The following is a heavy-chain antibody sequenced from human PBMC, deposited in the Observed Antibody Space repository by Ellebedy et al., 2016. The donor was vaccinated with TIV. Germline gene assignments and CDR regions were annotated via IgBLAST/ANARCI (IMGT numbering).Heavy chain of an antibody. CDR2: TSNDGTYK. D-gene: IGHD6-13*01. Sequence: PGGSLRLSCAASGFTFDHHAMHWVRQTPGIGLDWVAVTSNDGTYKYYADSVKGRFTISRDNSKNTLFLQMNSLRPEDTAVYYCARQARRGIWYLHSWGQGTLVTVSS. J-gene: IGHJ4*02. CDR3: ARQARRGIWYLHS. V-gene: IGHV3-30*04. CDR1: GFTFDHHA.